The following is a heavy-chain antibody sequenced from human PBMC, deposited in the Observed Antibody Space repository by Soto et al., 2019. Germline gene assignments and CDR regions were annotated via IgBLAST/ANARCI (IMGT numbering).Heavy chain of an antibody. V-gene: IGHV1-69*01. Sequence: QVQLVQSGAEVKKPGSSVKVSCKTSGYIFNIYAINWVRQAPGQGLEWMGGIIPIFDSAKYAQKFQGRVTITADESTGTGYMVLSSLRFEDTAVYYCARDQHYYDSSGYSPFDPWGQGTLVTVS. J-gene: IGHJ5*02. D-gene: IGHD3-22*01. CDR2: IIPIFDSA. CDR1: GYIFNIYA. CDR3: ARDQHYYDSSGYSPFDP.